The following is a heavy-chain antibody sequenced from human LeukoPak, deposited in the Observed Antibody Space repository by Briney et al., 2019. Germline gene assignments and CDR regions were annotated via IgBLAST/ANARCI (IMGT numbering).Heavy chain of an antibody. V-gene: IGHV4-34*01. J-gene: IGHJ4*02. CDR2: INHSGST. CDR1: GGSFSGYY. D-gene: IGHD6-13*01. Sequence: PETLSLTCAVYGGSFSGYYWSWIRQPPGKGLEWIGEINHSGSTNYNPSLKSRVTISVDTSKNQFPLTLSSVTAADTAVYYCARGWYSSSWFFDYWGQGTLVTVSS. CDR3: ARGWYSSSWFFDY.